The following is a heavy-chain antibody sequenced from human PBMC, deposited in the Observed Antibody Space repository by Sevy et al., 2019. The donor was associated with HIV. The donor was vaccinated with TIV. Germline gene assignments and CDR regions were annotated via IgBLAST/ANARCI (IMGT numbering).Heavy chain of an antibody. CDR2: IYPGDSDT. J-gene: IGHJ4*02. Sequence: GESLKISCKGSGYSFSTYWIGWVRQTPGKGLEWMGIIYPGDSDTRYNPSFQGQVTMSADKSISTADLQWSSLQASDTAMYYCVRSFGPATPELGAPTFDYWGQGTLVTVSS. V-gene: IGHV5-51*01. CDR1: GYSFSTYW. D-gene: IGHD1-26*01. CDR3: VRSFGPATPELGAPTFDY.